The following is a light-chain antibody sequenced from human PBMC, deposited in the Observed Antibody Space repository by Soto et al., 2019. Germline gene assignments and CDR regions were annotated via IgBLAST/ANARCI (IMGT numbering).Light chain of an antibody. Sequence: EIVLTQSPDTLSLSPGERATLSCRASQSVSSSYLAWYQQKPGQAPRLLIFGASTRAAGIPDRFSGSGSGTDFTLTISRLEPEDSAVYYCQQPLTFGQGTKLEIK. CDR1: QSVSSSY. V-gene: IGKV3-20*01. CDR3: QQPLT. J-gene: IGKJ2*01. CDR2: GAS.